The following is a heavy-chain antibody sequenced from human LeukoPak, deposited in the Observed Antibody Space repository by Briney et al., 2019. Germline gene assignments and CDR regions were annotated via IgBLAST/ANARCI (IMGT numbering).Heavy chain of an antibody. CDR1: ARSFSSHS. CDR3: ARGKFVVVTNWFDP. J-gene: IGHJ5*02. Sequence: PSETLSLTCAVYARSFSSHSWTWIRRPPGKGLDWIGEINHSGYTNYNPSLKSRVTISVDTSKNQFSLKLSSVTAADTAVYYCARGKFVVVTNWFDPWGQGTLVTVSS. CDR2: INHSGYT. D-gene: IGHD2-21*02. V-gene: IGHV4-34*01.